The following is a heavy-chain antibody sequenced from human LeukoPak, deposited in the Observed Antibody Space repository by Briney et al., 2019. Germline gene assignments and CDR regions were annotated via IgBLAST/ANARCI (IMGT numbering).Heavy chain of an antibody. CDR3: AKNVYDSSGYLASTDY. CDR2: ISGSGGST. CDR1: GFTFSSYG. Sequence: GGTLRLSCAASGFTFSSYGMSWVRQAPGKGLEWVSAISGSGGSTYYADSVKGRFTISRDNSKNTLYLQMNSLRAEDTAVYYCAKNVYDSSGYLASTDYWGQGTLVTVSS. J-gene: IGHJ4*02. D-gene: IGHD3-22*01. V-gene: IGHV3-23*01.